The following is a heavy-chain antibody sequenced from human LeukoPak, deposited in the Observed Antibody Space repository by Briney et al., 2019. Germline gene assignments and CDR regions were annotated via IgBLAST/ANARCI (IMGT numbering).Heavy chain of an antibody. CDR2: IYYSGST. Sequence: SQTLSLTCTVSGGSISSGGYYWSWIRQHPGKGLEWIGYIYYSGSTYYNPSLKSRVTISVDTSKNQFSLKLSSVTAADTAVYYCAREPYGGNLGYYFDYWGQGTLVTVSS. CDR1: GGSISSGGYY. V-gene: IGHV4-30-4*08. CDR3: AREPYGGNLGYYFDY. J-gene: IGHJ4*02. D-gene: IGHD4-23*01.